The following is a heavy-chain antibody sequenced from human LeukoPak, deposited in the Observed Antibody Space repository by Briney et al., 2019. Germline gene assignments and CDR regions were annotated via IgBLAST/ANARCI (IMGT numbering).Heavy chain of an antibody. V-gene: IGHV4-59*08. D-gene: IGHD3-10*01. CDR3: ARHSGAQGFDY. Sequence: PSGTLSLTCTASGGPFSSYYGSWIRQPPGKGLEWIGYIYYSGSTNYNPSLKSRVTISVDTSKNQFSLKLSSVTAADTAVYYCARHSGAQGFDYWGQGTQVTVSS. CDR1: GGPFSSYY. CDR2: IYYSGST. J-gene: IGHJ4*02.